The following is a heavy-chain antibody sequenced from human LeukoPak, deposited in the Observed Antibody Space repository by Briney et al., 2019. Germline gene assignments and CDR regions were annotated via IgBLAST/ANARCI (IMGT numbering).Heavy chain of an antibody. CDR1: GGSISSYY. Sequence: SETLSLTCTVSGGSISSYYWSWIRQPAGKGLEWIGRIYTSGSTNYNPSLKSRVTMSVDTSKNQFSLKLSSVTAADTAVYYCARIGMGPYSYGSYYFDYWGQGTLVTVSS. V-gene: IGHV4-4*07. CDR3: ARIGMGPYSYGSYYFDY. CDR2: IYTSGST. D-gene: IGHD5-18*01. J-gene: IGHJ4*02.